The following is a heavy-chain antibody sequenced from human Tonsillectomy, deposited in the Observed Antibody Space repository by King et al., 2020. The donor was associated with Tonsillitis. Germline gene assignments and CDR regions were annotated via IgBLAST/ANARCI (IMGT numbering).Heavy chain of an antibody. CDR3: ARDTTEAVAGPLDY. J-gene: IGHJ4*02. V-gene: IGHV4-4*07. CDR1: GGSISSYC. D-gene: IGHD6-19*01. CDR2: IYPSGST. Sequence: VQLQESGPGLVKPSETLSLTCTVSGGSISSYCWTWIRQPAGKGLEWIGRIYPSGSTNYNPSLRSRATMSVDTSKKQVSLILSPVTAADSAVYYCARDTTEAVAGPLDYWGSGPLVPGSS.